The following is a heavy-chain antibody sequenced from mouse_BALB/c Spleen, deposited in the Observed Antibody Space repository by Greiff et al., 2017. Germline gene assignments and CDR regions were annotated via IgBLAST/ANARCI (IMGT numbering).Heavy chain of an antibody. D-gene: IGHD2-10*02. Sequence: VMLVESGAELVRPGVSVKISCKGSGYTFTDYAMHWVKQSHAKSLEWIGVISTYYGDASYNQKFKGKATMTVDKSSSTAYMELARLTSEDSAIYYCAREGKYGNPRFAYWGQGTLVTVSA. V-gene: IGHV1S137*01. CDR2: ISTYYGDA. CDR1: GYTFTDYA. CDR3: AREGKYGNPRFAY. J-gene: IGHJ3*01.